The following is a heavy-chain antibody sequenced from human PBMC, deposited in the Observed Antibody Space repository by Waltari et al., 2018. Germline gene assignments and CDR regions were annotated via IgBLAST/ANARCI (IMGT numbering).Heavy chain of an antibody. V-gene: IGHV3-7*01. CDR1: GFSFSSYW. CDR2: IKQDGSEQ. J-gene: IGHJ6*02. CDR3: ARESSSFSNYISYGMDV. Sequence: EVQLVESGGGLVQPGGSLRLSCAASGFSFSSYWMTWVRQTPGKGLEWVANIKQDGSEQNNVESVKGRFTISRDNANNSLHLQMHSLRAEDTAVYSCARESSSFSNYISYGMDVWGQGTTVTVAS. D-gene: IGHD4-4*01.